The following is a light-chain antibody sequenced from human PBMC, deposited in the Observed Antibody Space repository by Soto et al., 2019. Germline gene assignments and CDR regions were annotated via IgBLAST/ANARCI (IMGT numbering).Light chain of an antibody. CDR2: ENN. V-gene: IGLV1-40*01. CDR1: SSNIGAGYE. Sequence: QSVLTQPPSVSEAPGQRVTISCTGSSSNIGAGYEAHWYQQVPGTAPKLLIYENNNRPSGVPDRFSGSKSGTSASLAITGLQAEDEAEYHCQSYDSSLSGYVFATGTKLTVL. CDR3: QSYDSSLSGYV. J-gene: IGLJ1*01.